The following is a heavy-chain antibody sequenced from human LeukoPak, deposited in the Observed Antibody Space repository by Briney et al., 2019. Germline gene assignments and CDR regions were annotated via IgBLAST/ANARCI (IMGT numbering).Heavy chain of an antibody. J-gene: IGHJ6*03. Sequence: ASVKVSCKASGYTFTGYYMHWVRQAPELGREWMGWINPNSGGTNYAQKFQGRVTMTRDTSISTAYMELSRLRSDDTAVYYCARDLYVQTYYYYYMDVWGKGTTVTVSS. CDR3: ARDLYVQTYYYYYMDV. D-gene: IGHD3-16*01. CDR2: INPNSGGT. V-gene: IGHV1-2*02. CDR1: GYTFTGYY.